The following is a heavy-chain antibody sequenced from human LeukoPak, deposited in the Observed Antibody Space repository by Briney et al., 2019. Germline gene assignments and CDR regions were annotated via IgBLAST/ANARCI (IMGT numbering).Heavy chain of an antibody. CDR2: IYDRGPA. V-gene: IGHV4-30-2*06. Sequence: PSQTLSLTCTVSGYAVTSGGFSWNWIRQSPGKGLEWIGCIYDRGPAYYNPSLKSRFTISVDRPKNQFFLNVTSLTAADTAVYFCARSRQASGLFNSWGQGTLVVVSS. CDR3: ARSRQASGLFNS. D-gene: IGHD3-10*01. CDR1: GYAVTSGGFS. J-gene: IGHJ5*01.